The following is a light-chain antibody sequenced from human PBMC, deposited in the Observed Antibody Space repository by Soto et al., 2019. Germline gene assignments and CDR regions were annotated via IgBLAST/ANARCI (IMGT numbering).Light chain of an antibody. CDR1: NGHNTNA. CDR3: QTGDTGMV. CDR2: LNSDGSH. J-gene: IGLJ2*01. Sequence: QLVLTQSPSASASLGVSVKLTCTLSNGHNTNAIAWHQQRPEKGPRYLMKLNSDGSHSRGGGIPDRFSGSSSGAERYLTISGLQSEDDADYYCQTGDTGMVFGGGTKLTVL. V-gene: IGLV4-69*01.